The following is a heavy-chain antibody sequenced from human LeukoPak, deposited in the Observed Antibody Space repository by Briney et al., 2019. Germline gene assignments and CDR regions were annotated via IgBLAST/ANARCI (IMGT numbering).Heavy chain of an antibody. D-gene: IGHD3-22*01. Sequence: KPSETLSLTCTVSGGSISSYYWSWIRQPPGKGLEWIGRIHTSGSTNYNPSLKSRVTMSVDTSKNQFSLKLSSVTAADTAVYYCARDVYYYDSSGYENAFDIWGQGTMVTVSS. CDR1: GGSISSYY. CDR2: IHTSGST. V-gene: IGHV4-4*07. J-gene: IGHJ3*02. CDR3: ARDVYYYDSSGYENAFDI.